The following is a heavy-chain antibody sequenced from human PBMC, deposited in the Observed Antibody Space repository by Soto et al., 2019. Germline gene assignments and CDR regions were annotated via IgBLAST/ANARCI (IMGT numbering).Heavy chain of an antibody. CDR3: AFPTTDILTGYYQFDY. Sequence: QVQLVESGGGVVQPGRSLRLSCAASGFTFSSYGMHWIRQAPGKGLEWVAVIWYDGSNKYYADSVKGRFTISRDNSKNTLYLQMNSLRAEDTAVYYCAFPTTDILTGYYQFDYWGQGTLVTVSS. CDR2: IWYDGSNK. V-gene: IGHV3-33*01. J-gene: IGHJ4*02. D-gene: IGHD3-9*01. CDR1: GFTFSSYG.